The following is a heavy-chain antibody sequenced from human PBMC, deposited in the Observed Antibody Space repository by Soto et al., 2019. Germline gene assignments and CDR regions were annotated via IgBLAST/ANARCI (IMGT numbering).Heavy chain of an antibody. CDR3: ARTEGFSGFDPLQY. D-gene: IGHD5-12*01. CDR1: GGSFRDYY. J-gene: IGHJ4*02. V-gene: IGHV4-34*01. CDR2: INRRGSV. Sequence: SETLSLTCAVSGGSFRDYYWTWIRQSPGKGLEWIGEINRRGSVNSNPSLESRVTMSVDTSKNQFSLKLPSVTAADTAVYYCARTEGFSGFDPLQYWRQGTLVPASS.